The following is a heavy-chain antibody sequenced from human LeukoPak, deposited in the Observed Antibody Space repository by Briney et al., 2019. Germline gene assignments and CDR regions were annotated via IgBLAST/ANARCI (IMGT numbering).Heavy chain of an antibody. V-gene: IGHV1-69*13. CDR2: IIPIFGTA. CDR3: ARDIKGSIAAPLDY. CDR1: GGTFSSYA. Sequence: EASVKVSCKASGGTFSSYAISWVRQAPGQGLEWMGGIIPIFGTANYAQKFQGRVTITADESTSTAYMELSSLRSEDTAVYYCARDIKGSIAAPLDYWGQGTLVTVSS. D-gene: IGHD6-13*01. J-gene: IGHJ4*02.